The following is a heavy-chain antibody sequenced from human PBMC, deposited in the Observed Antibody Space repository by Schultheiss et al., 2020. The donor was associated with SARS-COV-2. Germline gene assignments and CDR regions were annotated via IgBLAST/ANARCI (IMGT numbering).Heavy chain of an antibody. J-gene: IGHJ6*02. D-gene: IGHD3-22*01. V-gene: IGHV3-21*01. CDR3: ARWLDYYDSSGYSNTGYYYGMDV. CDR1: GFTFSSYS. Sequence: GGSLRLSCAASGFTFSSYSMNWVRQAPGKGLEWVSSISSSSSYIYYADSVKGRFTISRDNAKNSLYLQMNSLRAEDTAVYYCARWLDYYDSSGYSNTGYYYGMDVWGQGTTVTVSS. CDR2: ISSSSSYI.